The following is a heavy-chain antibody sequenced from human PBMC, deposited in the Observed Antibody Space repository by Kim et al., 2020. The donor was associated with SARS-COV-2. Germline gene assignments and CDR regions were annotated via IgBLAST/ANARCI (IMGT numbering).Heavy chain of an antibody. V-gene: IGHV3-13*01. CDR1: GFTFSSYD. D-gene: IGHD6-19*01. Sequence: GGSLRLSCAASGFTFSSYDMHWVRQATGKGLEWVSAIGTAGDTYYPGSVKGRFTISRENAKNSLYLQMNSLRAGDTAVYYCARVRYSSGWYAAGDWYFDLWGRGTLVTVSS. J-gene: IGHJ2*01. CDR2: IGTAGDT. CDR3: ARVRYSSGWYAAGDWYFDL.